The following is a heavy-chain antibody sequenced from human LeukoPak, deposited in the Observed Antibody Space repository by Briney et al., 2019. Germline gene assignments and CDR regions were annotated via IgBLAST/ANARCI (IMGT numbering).Heavy chain of an antibody. D-gene: IGHD6-6*01. Sequence: GGSLRLSCAASGFTFSDYYMSWIRHAPGKGLEWVSYISSSGSTIYYADSVKGRFTISRDNAKNSLYLQMNSLRAEDTAVYYCATVRLDRYYYYYYMDVWGKGTTVTVSS. V-gene: IGHV3-11*04. J-gene: IGHJ6*03. CDR2: ISSSGSTI. CDR3: ATVRLDRYYYYYYMDV. CDR1: GFTFSDYY.